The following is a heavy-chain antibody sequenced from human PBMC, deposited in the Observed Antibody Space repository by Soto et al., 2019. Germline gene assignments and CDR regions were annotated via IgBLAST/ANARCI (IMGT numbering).Heavy chain of an antibody. D-gene: IGHD3-22*01. CDR2: ITATGDRT. Sequence: PGGYLRLSCAASGFRFSRYSMSWIRQTPGKGLEGVAAITATGDRTYYADSVTGRFTISRDNSKKTHYLQMTSLRAEDTAMYYCATMNGYFEYWGQGTPVTVSS. CDR1: GFRFSRYS. CDR3: ATMNGYFEY. V-gene: IGHV3-23*01. J-gene: IGHJ4*02.